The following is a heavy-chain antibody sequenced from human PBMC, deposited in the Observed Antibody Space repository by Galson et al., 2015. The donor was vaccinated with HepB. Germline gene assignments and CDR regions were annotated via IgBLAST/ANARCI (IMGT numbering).Heavy chain of an antibody. CDR2: MFSPSLI. CDR1: GLTVSVEY. V-gene: IGHV3-53*01. D-gene: IGHD1-7*01. Sequence: SLRLSCAAYGLTVSVEYMSWVRQSPGKGLEWVSVMFSPSLIYYADSVKGRFTISRDNSKNTLYLQMNSLRPEDTAIYYCVRIKTRTFDIWGQGTMVTVSS. J-gene: IGHJ3*02. CDR3: VRIKTRTFDI.